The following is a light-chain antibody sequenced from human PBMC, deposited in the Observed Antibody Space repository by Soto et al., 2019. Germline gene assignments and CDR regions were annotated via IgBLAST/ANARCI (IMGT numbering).Light chain of an antibody. Sequence: EIVLTQSPGTLSLSPGEGATLSCRASQSVSSSYLAWYQQKPGQAPRLLIYGASSRATGIPDRFSGSGSGTDFTLTISRLEPEDFAVYYCQQYGSSLGWTFGQGTKVDIK. CDR1: QSVSSSY. CDR3: QQYGSSLGWT. J-gene: IGKJ1*01. V-gene: IGKV3-20*01. CDR2: GAS.